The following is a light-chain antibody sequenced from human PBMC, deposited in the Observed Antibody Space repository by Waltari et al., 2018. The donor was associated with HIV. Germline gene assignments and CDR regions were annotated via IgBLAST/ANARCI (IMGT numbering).Light chain of an antibody. J-gene: IGLJ2*01. Sequence: QSALTQPASVSGSPGQSITISCTGTSSDVGDYNYVSWYQLHPGKAPKLMIYDVNKRPSGVSNRFSGSKSGNTASLTISGLQAEDEADYYCCSYAGSSTVVFGGGTKLTVL. CDR2: DVN. CDR3: CSYAGSSTVV. V-gene: IGLV2-23*02. CDR1: SSDVGDYNY.